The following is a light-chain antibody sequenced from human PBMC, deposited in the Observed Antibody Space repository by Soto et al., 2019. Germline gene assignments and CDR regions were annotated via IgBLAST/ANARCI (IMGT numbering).Light chain of an antibody. J-gene: IGKJ1*01. CDR2: ETS. V-gene: IGKV1-39*01. CDR3: QQTFSTPRT. CDR1: QNVRSY. Sequence: DTQMTQSPSSLSASVGDRVTITCRASQNVRSYVNWYQQKPGKAPNLLIYETSTLQSGVPSRFSGDGYGTVFTLSISSLHPEDFATYYCQQTFSTPRTFGQGTKVEI.